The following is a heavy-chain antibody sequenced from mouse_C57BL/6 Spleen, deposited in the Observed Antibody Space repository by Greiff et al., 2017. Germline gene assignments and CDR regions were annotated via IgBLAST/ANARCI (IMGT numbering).Heavy chain of an antibody. CDR2: IDPSDSST. Sequence: VQLQQPGAELVKPGASVKLSCKASGYTFTSYWMQWVKQRPGQGLEWIGEIDPSDSSTNYNQKFKGKATLTVDTSSSTAYMQLSSLTSEDSAVYYCAYYSNYDYAMDYWGQGTSVTVSS. CDR3: AYYSNYDYAMDY. D-gene: IGHD2-5*01. V-gene: IGHV1-50*01. CDR1: GYTFTSYW. J-gene: IGHJ4*01.